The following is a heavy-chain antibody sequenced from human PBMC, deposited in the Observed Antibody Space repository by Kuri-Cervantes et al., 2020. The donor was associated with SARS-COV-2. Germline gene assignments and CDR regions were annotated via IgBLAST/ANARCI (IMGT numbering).Heavy chain of an antibody. D-gene: IGHD1-26*01. CDR3: ARGEGAAPDLDAFDI. CDR2: ISAYNGNT. V-gene: IGHV1-18*01. Sequence: ASVKVSCKASGYTFTSYGISWVRQAPEQGLEWMGWISAYNGNTNYAQKLQGRVTMTTDTSTSTAYMELRSLRSDDTAVYYCARGEGAAPDLDAFDIWGQGTMVTVSS. J-gene: IGHJ3*02. CDR1: GYTFTSYG.